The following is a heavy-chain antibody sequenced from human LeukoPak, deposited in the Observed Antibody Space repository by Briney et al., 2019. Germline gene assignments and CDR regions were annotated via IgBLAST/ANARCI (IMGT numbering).Heavy chain of an antibody. J-gene: IGHJ5*02. CDR3: ARDLNGDYYDSSGYSNWFDP. D-gene: IGHD3-22*01. Sequence: SQTLSLTCTVSGGSISSGGYYWSWIRQHPGTGLEWIGYIYYSGSTYYNPSLKSRVTISVDTSKNQFSLKLSSVTAADTAVYYCARDLNGDYYDSSGYSNWFDPWGQGTLVTVSS. CDR2: IYYSGST. V-gene: IGHV4-31*03. CDR1: GGSISSGGYY.